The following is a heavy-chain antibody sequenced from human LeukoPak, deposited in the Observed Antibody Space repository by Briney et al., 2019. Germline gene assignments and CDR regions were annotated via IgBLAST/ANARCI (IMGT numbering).Heavy chain of an antibody. CDR1: GGSISSSSYY. J-gene: IGHJ6*03. Sequence: SETLSLTCTVSGGSISSSSYYWSWIRQPPGKGLEWIGEINHSGSTNYNPSLKSRVTISVDTSKNQFSLKLSSVTAADTAVYYCARGVGAYYMDVWGKGTTVTISS. V-gene: IGHV4-39*07. CDR3: ARGVGAYYMDV. CDR2: INHSGST. D-gene: IGHD1-26*01.